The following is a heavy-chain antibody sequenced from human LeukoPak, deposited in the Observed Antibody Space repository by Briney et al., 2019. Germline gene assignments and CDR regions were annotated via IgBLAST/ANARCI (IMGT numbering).Heavy chain of an antibody. Sequence: SETLSLTCTVSGGSISIYYWRWIRQPPGKGREWIGYIYYRGSTNYNPSLKSRVTISVDTSKNQFSLKLSSVHAADTAVYYCARGPSGYFLYFQHWGQGTLVTVSS. D-gene: IGHD3-22*01. CDR1: GGSISIYY. V-gene: IGHV4-59*08. CDR2: IYYRGST. CDR3: ARGPSGYFLYFQH. J-gene: IGHJ1*01.